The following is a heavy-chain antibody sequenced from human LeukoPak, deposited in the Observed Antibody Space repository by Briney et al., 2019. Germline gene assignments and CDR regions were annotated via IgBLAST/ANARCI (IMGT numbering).Heavy chain of an antibody. CDR1: GFTFSDYY. J-gene: IGHJ6*03. D-gene: IGHD2-2*02. V-gene: IGHV3-11*04. CDR3: ARDLRYCSSTSCYNYYYYMDV. CDR2: ISSSGSTI. Sequence: GGSLRLSRAASGFTFSDYYMSWIRQAPGKGLEWVSYISSSGSTIYYADSVKGRFTISRDNAKNSLYLQMNSLRAEDTAVYYCARDLRYCSSTSCYNYYYYMDVWGKGTTVTVSS.